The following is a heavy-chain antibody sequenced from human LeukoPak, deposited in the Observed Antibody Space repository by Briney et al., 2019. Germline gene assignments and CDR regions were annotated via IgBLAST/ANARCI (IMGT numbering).Heavy chain of an antibody. CDR3: AKIRHYDILTGYYSPFDY. D-gene: IGHD3-9*01. V-gene: IGHV3-23*01. CDR1: GFTFSSYG. Sequence: GGSLRLSCAASGFTFSSYGMSWVRQAPGKGLEWVSAISGSGGSTYYADSVKGRFTISRDNSKNTLYLQMNSLRAEDTAVYYCAKIRHYDILTGYYSPFDYWGQGTLVTVSS. J-gene: IGHJ4*02. CDR2: ISGSGGST.